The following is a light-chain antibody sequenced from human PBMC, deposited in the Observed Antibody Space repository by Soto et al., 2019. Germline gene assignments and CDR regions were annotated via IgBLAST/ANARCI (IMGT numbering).Light chain of an antibody. V-gene: IGKV1-5*01. J-gene: IGKJ1*01. CDR2: DAS. CDR1: QSCRNS. CDR3: LCYITYPWT. Sequence: DLQITQSPSTLSASVGDRVTITCRASQSCRNSLAWYQQKAGKAPTLLIYDASTLQSGVPSRFSGSGSGTEFSLTISSLQPEDFATYYCLCYITYPWTFGQGTKVEIK.